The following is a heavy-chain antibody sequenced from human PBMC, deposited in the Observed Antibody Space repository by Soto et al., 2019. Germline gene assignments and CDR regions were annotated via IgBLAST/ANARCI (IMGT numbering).Heavy chain of an antibody. CDR2: ISGSGGST. V-gene: IGHV3-23*01. Sequence: PGGSLRLSCAASGFTFSSYAMSWVRQAPGKGLEWVSAISGSGGSTYYADSVKGRFTISRDNSKNTLYLQMNSLRAEDTAVYYCANPLQQSPPFDDAFDIWGQGTMVTVSS. J-gene: IGHJ3*02. CDR3: ANPLQQSPPFDDAFDI. CDR1: GFTFSSYA. D-gene: IGHD6-13*01.